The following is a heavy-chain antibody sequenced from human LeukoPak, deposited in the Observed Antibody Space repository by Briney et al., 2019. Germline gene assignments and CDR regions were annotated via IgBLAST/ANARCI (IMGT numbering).Heavy chain of an antibody. CDR1: GFTFRNYW. CDR2: IKEDGSDK. V-gene: IGHV3-7*01. CDR3: VRGTRSNSF. Sequence: GGSLRLSCTASGFTFRNYWMSLVRQAPGKGLECVAYIKEDGSDKNYVDSVKGRFTISRDNAKSSLYLQMNSLRVEDTAVYYCVRGTRSNSFWGQGTQVTVSS. J-gene: IGHJ4*02. D-gene: IGHD6-6*01.